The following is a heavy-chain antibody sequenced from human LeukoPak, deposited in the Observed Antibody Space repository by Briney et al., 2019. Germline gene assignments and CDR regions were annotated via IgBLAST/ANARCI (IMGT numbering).Heavy chain of an antibody. V-gene: IGHV4-39*01. D-gene: IGHD1-26*01. J-gene: IGHJ4*02. CDR2: IYYSGST. CDR1: GGSISCSSYY. Sequence: SETLSLTCTVSGGSISCSSYYWGWIRQPPGKGLEWIGSIYYSGSTYYNPSLKSRVTISVDTSKNQFSLKLSSVTAADTAVYYCARRIVGATCYFDYWGQGSLVTVSS. CDR3: ARRIVGATCYFDY.